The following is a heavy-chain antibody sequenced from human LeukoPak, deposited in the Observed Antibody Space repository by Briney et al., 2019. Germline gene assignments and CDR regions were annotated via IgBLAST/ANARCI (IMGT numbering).Heavy chain of an antibody. D-gene: IGHD1-14*01. J-gene: IGHJ4*02. CDR3: ARDLNWNQADY. V-gene: IGHV3-74*01. CDR2: INTDGSTI. CDR1: GFTFSSYW. Sequence: GGSLRLSCAASGFTFSSYWMHWVRQAPGKGLVWVSRINTDGSTINYADSVKDRFTISRDNAKNTLYLQMNSLRVEDAAVYYCARDLNWNQADYWGQGTLVTVSS.